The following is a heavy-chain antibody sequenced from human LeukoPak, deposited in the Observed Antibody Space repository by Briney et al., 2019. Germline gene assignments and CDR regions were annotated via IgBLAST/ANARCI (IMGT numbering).Heavy chain of an antibody. CDR3: ASAMDTAMVPFDY. J-gene: IGHJ4*02. CDR2: LSGGSDHI. CDR1: GFTFSSYN. V-gene: IGHV3-21*01. Sequence: GGSLRLSCAASGFTFSSYNMYWVRQAPGQGLEWVSSLSGGSDHIYYADSVKGRFTISRDNSKNTLYLQMNSLRAEDTAVYYCASAMDTAMVPFDYWGQGTLVTVSS. D-gene: IGHD5-18*01.